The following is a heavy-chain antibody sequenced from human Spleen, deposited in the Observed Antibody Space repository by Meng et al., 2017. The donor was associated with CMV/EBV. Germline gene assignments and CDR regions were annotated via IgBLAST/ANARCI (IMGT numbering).Heavy chain of an antibody. CDR2: INHSGST. D-gene: IGHD4-17*01. Sequence: SETLSLTCAVYGGSFSGYYWSWIRQPPGKGLEWIGEINHSGSTNYNPSLKSRVTISVDTSKNQFSLKLSSVTAADTAVYYCARDDYGDTGWFDPWGQGTLVTVPQ. V-gene: IGHV4-34*01. CDR3: ARDDYGDTGWFDP. J-gene: IGHJ5*02. CDR1: GGSFSGYY.